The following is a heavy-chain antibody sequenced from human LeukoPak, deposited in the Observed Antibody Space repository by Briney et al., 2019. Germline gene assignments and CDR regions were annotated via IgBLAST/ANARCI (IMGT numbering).Heavy chain of an antibody. CDR2: INPSGGST. CDR1: GYTFTSYY. CDR3: ASITVTTNWFDP. V-gene: IGHV1-46*01. Sequence: ASVKVSCKASGYTFTSYYMHWVRQAPGQGLEWMGIINPSGGSTSYAQKFQGRVTMTRDTSTSTVYMELSSLRSEDTVVYYCASITVTTNWFDPWGQGTLVTVSS. D-gene: IGHD4-17*01. J-gene: IGHJ5*02.